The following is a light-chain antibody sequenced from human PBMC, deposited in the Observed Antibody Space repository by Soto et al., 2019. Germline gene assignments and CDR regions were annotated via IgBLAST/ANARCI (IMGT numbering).Light chain of an antibody. J-gene: IGLJ7*01. CDR1: SSNIGAGYD. V-gene: IGLV1-40*01. Sequence: QSVLTQPPSVSGAPGQRVTISCTGSSSNIGAGYDVHWYQQLPRTAPKLLIYGNSNRPSGVPDRFSGSKSGTSASLAIAGLEAEDEADYYCHSYDSSLGGGDVFGGGTQLTVL. CDR3: HSYDSSLGGGDV. CDR2: GNS.